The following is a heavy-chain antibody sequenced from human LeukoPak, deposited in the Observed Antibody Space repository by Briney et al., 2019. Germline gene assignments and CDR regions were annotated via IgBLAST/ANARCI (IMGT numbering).Heavy chain of an antibody. CDR2: IRYDGSNK. V-gene: IGHV3-30*02. CDR3: ARDSFSWFDP. D-gene: IGHD2-15*01. CDR1: GFTFSSYD. J-gene: IGHJ5*02. Sequence: GGSLRLSCAASGFTFSSYDIHWVRQAPGKGLEWVAFIRYDGSNKYYADSVKGRFTISRDNSKNTLYLQMNSLRAEDTAVYYCARDSFSWFDPWGQGTLVTVSS.